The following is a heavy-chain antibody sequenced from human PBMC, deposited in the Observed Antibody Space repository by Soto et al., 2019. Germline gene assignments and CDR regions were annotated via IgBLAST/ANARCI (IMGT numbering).Heavy chain of an antibody. CDR3: ARDLRLRGWFDP. D-gene: IGHD5-18*01. J-gene: IGHJ5*02. CDR2: IYFRGSA. Sequence: QVQLQESGPGLVKPSETLSLNCSVSGGSITNHYYHWIRQSPGKGLEWIGSIYFRGSANYNPSLKSRVAISLDTSKNQLALSLNSATPADSAVYHCARDLRLRGWFDPWGQGTLVTVTS. CDR1: GGSITNHY. V-gene: IGHV4-59*11.